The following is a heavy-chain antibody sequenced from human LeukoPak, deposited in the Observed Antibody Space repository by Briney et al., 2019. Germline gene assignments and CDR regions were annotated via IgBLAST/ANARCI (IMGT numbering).Heavy chain of an antibody. D-gene: IGHD1-26*01. V-gene: IGHV1-69*05. Sequence: SVKVSCKASGGTFSSYAISWVRQAPGQGLEWMGGIIPIFGTANYAQKFQGRVTITTGESTSTAYMELSSLRSEDTAVYYCARVSSGSYYNEPSADYWGQGTLVTVSS. CDR2: IIPIFGTA. CDR1: GGTFSSYA. J-gene: IGHJ4*02. CDR3: ARVSSGSYYNEPSADY.